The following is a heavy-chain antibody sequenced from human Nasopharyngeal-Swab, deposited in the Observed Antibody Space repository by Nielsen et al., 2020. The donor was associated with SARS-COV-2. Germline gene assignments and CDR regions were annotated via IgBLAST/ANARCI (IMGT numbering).Heavy chain of an antibody. CDR3: ASMAAAGAPGY. J-gene: IGHJ4*02. V-gene: IGHV4-39*01. Sequence: WIRQPPGKGLEWIGSIYYSGSTYYNPSLKSRVTISVDTSKNQFSLKLSSVTAADTAVYYCASMAAAGAPGYWGQGTLVTVSS. D-gene: IGHD6-13*01. CDR2: IYYSGST.